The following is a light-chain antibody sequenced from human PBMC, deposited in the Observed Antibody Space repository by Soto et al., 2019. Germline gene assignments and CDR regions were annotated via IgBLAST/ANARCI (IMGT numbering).Light chain of an antibody. Sequence: EIVMTQSPVTLSVSPGERATLSCRASQSVRRNLAWYQQKPGQAPRLLISGASTRATGIPARFSGSGSGTEFTLTISSLQSEDFAVYYCQQYDNWPLTFGQGTRLEIK. J-gene: IGKJ5*01. CDR2: GAS. V-gene: IGKV3-15*01. CDR1: QSVRRN. CDR3: QQYDNWPLT.